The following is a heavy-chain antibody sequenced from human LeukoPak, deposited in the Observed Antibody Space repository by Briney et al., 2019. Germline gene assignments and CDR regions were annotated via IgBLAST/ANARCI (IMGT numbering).Heavy chain of an antibody. CDR3: AKDRVYYYDSSGYLSY. CDR1: GFTFSSYA. V-gene: IGHV3-23*01. Sequence: PGGSLRLSCAASGFTFSSYAMSWVRQAPGKGLERVSAISGSGGSTYYADSVKGRFTISRDNSKNTLYLQMNSLRAEDTAVYYCAKDRVYYYDSSGYLSYWGQGTLVTVSS. J-gene: IGHJ4*02. D-gene: IGHD3-22*01. CDR2: ISGSGGST.